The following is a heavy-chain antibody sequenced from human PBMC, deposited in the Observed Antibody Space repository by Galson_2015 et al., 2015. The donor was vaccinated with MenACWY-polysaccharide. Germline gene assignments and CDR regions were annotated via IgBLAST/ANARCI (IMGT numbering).Heavy chain of an antibody. Sequence: SLRLSCAASGFTFSSYWMSWVRQAPGKGLEWVANIKQDGGEKYYVESVRGRFTISRDNAKNSLYLQMNSLRAEDTAVYYCARELRYGRSGLDVWGQGTTVTVSS. CDR1: GFTFSSYW. V-gene: IGHV3-7*01. CDR3: ARELRYGRSGLDV. D-gene: IGHD2-15*01. J-gene: IGHJ6*02. CDR2: IKQDGGEK.